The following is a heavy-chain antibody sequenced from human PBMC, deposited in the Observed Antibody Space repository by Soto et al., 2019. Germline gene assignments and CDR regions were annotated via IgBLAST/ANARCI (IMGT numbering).Heavy chain of an antibody. D-gene: IGHD2-8*01. CDR3: ARSPGYFTISSFDP. CDR2: IYHTGIT. Sequence: SETLSLTCAVSGDSISSVNWWSWVRQSPGQGLEWIGDIYHTGITNYNPSLQSRVTISVDKSKNEFSLNLTSVTAADTAVYYCARSPGYFTISSFDPWGQGTLVTVS. CDR1: GDSISSVNW. J-gene: IGHJ5*02. V-gene: IGHV4-4*02.